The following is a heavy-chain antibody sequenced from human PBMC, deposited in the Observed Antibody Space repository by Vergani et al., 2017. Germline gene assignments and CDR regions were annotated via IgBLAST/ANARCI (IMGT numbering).Heavy chain of an antibody. CDR1: GFTFSNAW. V-gene: IGHV3-15*01. D-gene: IGHD3-3*01. CDR3: TTDPAGSLFEFWGGYYSTNAFDI. Sequence: EVQLVESGGGLVKPGGSLRLSCAASGFTFSNAWMSWVRQAPGKGLEWVGRIKSKTDGGTTDYAAPVKGRFTISREDSKNTLYLQMNSLKTEDTAVYYCTTDPAGSLFEFWGGYYSTNAFDIWGQGTMVTVSS. J-gene: IGHJ3*02. CDR2: IKSKTDGGTT.